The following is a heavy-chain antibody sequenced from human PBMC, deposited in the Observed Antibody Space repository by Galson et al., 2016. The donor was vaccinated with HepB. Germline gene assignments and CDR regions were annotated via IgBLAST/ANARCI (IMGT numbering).Heavy chain of an antibody. V-gene: IGHV2-70*13. CDR2: IDWDDDK. CDR1: GFSLTSSTMC. D-gene: IGHD1-26*01. CDR3: ARTDSGNYYVFDH. J-gene: IGHJ4*02. Sequence: PALVKPPQTLTLTCTFSGFSLTSSTMCVSWIRQPPGRALEWLALIDWDDDKYYSASLKTRLTISKDTSKNQVVLAMTNVDPADTATYYCARTDSGNYYVFDHWGQGTLVIVSS.